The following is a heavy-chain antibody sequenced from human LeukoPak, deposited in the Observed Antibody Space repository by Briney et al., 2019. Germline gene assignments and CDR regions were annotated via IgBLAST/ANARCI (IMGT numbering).Heavy chain of an antibody. Sequence: GASVKVSCKASGYTFTSYDINWVRQATGQGLEWMGWMNPNSGNTGYAQKFQGRVTMTRNTSISTAYMELSSLRSEDTAVYYCARGHGSSSWYYVVFDWFDPWGQGTLVTVSS. CDR1: GYTFTSYD. V-gene: IGHV1-8*01. CDR2: MNPNSGNT. D-gene: IGHD6-13*01. J-gene: IGHJ5*02. CDR3: ARGHGSSSWYYVVFDWFDP.